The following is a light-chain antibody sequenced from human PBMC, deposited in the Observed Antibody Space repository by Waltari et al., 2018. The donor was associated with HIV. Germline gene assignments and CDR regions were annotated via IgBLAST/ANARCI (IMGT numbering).Light chain of an antibody. J-gene: IGLJ6*01. Sequence: QSGLRQPPSTSRPPGQRVVIPCSGSRSHVGKNYVSWFHQLPPAPPRLLIYRNDRRPAGFPDRFTAAKSGTSASLVISGLRSDDEADYFCASWDDALSSWLFGGGTKLTVL. V-gene: IGLV1-47*01. CDR2: RND. CDR3: ASWDDALSSWL. CDR1: RSHVGKNY.